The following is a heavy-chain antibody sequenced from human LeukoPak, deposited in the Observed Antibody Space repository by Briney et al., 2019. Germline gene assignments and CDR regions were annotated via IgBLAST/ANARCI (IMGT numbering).Heavy chain of an antibody. CDR3: ARDLVGATLFDY. J-gene: IGHJ4*02. V-gene: IGHV3-23*01. D-gene: IGHD1-26*01. CDR2: ISGSGGST. CDR1: GFIFSDQN. Sequence: GGSLRLSCAASGFIFSDQNMNWVRQAPGKGLEWVSAISGSGGSTYYADSVEGRFTISRDNSKNTLYLRMNSLRAEDTAVYYCARDLVGATLFDYWGQGTLVTVSS.